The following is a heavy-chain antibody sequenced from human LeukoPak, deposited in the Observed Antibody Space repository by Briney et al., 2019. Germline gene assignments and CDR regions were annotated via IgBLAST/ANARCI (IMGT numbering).Heavy chain of an antibody. CDR1: GGTFSSYA. CDR2: IIPILGIA. D-gene: IGHD5-12*01. J-gene: IGHJ4*02. CDR3: ASGRSGYDIKGY. V-gene: IGHV1-69*04. Sequence: ASVKVSCKASGGTFSSYAISWVRQAPGQGLEWMGRIIPILGIANYAQKFQGRVTITADKSTSTAYMELSSLRSEDTAVYYCASGRSGYDIKGYWGQGTLVTVSS.